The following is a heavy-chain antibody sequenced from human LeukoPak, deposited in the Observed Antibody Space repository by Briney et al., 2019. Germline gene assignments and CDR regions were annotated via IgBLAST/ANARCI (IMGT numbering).Heavy chain of an antibody. CDR1: GGSISSYY. Sequence: SETLSLTCTVSGGSISSYYWSRIRQPPGKGLEWIGYIYYSGSTNYNPSLKSRVTISVDTSKNQFSLKLSSVTAADTAVYYCARGRSRHYYDSSGCFDYWGQGTLVTVSS. CDR3: ARGRSRHYYDSSGCFDY. CDR2: IYYSGST. V-gene: IGHV4-59*01. D-gene: IGHD3-22*01. J-gene: IGHJ4*02.